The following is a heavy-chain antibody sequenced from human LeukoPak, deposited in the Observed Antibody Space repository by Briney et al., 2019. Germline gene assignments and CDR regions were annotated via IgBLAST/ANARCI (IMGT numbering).Heavy chain of an antibody. J-gene: IGHJ4*02. V-gene: IGHV3-9*03. CDR2: ISWNSGSI. D-gene: IGHD3-10*01. CDR1: GFTFDDYA. Sequence: GGSLRLSCAASGFTFDDYAMYWVRQAPGKGLEWVSGISWNSGSIDYADSVKGRFTISRDNAKNSLYLQMNSLRAEDMALYYCAKAGGSGNYYNSFDYWGQGTLVTVSS. CDR3: AKAGGSGNYYNSFDY.